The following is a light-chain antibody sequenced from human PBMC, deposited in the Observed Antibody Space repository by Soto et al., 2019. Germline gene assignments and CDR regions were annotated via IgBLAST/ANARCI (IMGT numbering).Light chain of an antibody. CDR3: QQYGSSPPWT. CDR1: QSVSSSY. J-gene: IGKJ1*01. Sequence: EIVLTQSPGTLSLSPGERATLSCRASQSVSSSYLAWYQQKPGQAPRLLIYGASSRATGIPDRFSGSGSGNDFTLTISRLEPEDFAVYYCQQYGSSPPWTFGQGPKVEIK. CDR2: GAS. V-gene: IGKV3-20*01.